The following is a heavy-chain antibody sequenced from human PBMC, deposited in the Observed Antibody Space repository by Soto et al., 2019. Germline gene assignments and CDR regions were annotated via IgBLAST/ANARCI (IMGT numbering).Heavy chain of an antibody. Sequence: SVKVSCTASGVTVTRPAFQWVRQCRGQRLEWIGWIAVGSGYTNYAKRFQDRFDLTRDMSTATTYMELSRLKSEDTAIYYCAADATEWQQMVTSDYWGQGTPVTVSS. CDR1: GVTVTRPA. V-gene: IGHV1-58*01. CDR2: IAVGSGYT. CDR3: AADATEWQQMVTSDY. J-gene: IGHJ4*02. D-gene: IGHD2-21*02.